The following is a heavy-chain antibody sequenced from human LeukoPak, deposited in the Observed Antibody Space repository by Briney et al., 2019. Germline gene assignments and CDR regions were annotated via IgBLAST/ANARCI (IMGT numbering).Heavy chain of an antibody. CDR3: AREIRYCSSTSCSDCFDY. D-gene: IGHD2-2*01. Sequence: SQTLSLTCTVSGGSISSGSYYWSWIRQPAGKGLEWIGRIYTSGSTNYNPPLKSRVTISVDTSKNQFSLKLSSVTAADTAVYYCAREIRYCSSTSCSDCFDYWGQGTLVTVSS. J-gene: IGHJ4*02. CDR2: IYTSGST. CDR1: GGSISSGSYY. V-gene: IGHV4-61*02.